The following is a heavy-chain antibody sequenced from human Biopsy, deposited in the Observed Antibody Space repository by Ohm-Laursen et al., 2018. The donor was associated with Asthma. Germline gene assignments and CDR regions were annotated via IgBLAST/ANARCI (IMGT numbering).Heavy chain of an antibody. CDR3: ARESGQDYGGFGSFDR. J-gene: IGHJ3*02. CDR2: ISSDGHLK. V-gene: IGHV3-30*03. Sequence: LRLSCAASGFVFSQSGMHWVRQAPGKGLEWVALISSDGHLKYYEDSVKGRFTISRDNSKNSLYLQINSLRVEDSAVYYCARESGQDYGGFGSFDRWGQGKMVAVSS. CDR1: GFVFSQSG. D-gene: IGHD4-23*01.